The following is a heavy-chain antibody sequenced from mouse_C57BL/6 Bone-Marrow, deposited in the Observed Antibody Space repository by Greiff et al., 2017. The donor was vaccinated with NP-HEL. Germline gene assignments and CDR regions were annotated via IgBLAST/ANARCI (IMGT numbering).Heavy chain of an antibody. CDR3: ARGGGYYAMDY. D-gene: IGHD1-1*02. Sequence: QDQLQQPGAELVKPGASVKMSCKASGYTFTSYWITWVKQRPGQGLEWIGDIYPGSGSTNYNEKFKSKATLTVDTSSSTAYMQLSSLTSEDSAVYYCARGGGYYAMDYWGQGTSVTVSS. J-gene: IGHJ4*01. CDR1: GYTFTSYW. CDR2: IYPGSGST. V-gene: IGHV1-55*01.